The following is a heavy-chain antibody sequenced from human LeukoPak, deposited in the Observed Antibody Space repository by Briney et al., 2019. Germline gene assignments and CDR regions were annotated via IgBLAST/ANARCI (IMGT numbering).Heavy chain of an antibody. D-gene: IGHD3-22*01. J-gene: IGHJ4*02. CDR3: ARDTGSRYYDSSGSFDY. CDR2: INPNSGGT. Sequence: ASVKVSCKASGYTFTGYYMHWVRQAPGQGLEWMGWINPNSGGTNYAQKFQGRVTMTRDTSISTAYMELSRLRSDDTAVYYCARDTGSRYYDSSGSFDYWGREPWSPSPQ. CDR1: GYTFTGYY. V-gene: IGHV1-2*02.